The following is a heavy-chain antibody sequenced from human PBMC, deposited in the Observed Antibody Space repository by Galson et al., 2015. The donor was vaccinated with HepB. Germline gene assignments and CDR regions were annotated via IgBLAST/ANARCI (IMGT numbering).Heavy chain of an antibody. CDR1: GGSISSGSYY. Sequence: LSLTCTVSGGSISSGSYYWSWIRQPAGKGLEWIGRIYTSGSTNYNPSLKSRVTMSVDTSKNQFSLKLSSVTAADTAVYYCARGSGYYYYYMDVWGKGTTVTVSS. D-gene: IGHD7-27*01. CDR3: ARGSGYYYYYMDV. CDR2: IYTSGST. J-gene: IGHJ6*03. V-gene: IGHV4-61*02.